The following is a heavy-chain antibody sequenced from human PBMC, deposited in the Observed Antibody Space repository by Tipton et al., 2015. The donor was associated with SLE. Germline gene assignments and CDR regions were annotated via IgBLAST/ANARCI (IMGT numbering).Heavy chain of an antibody. J-gene: IGHJ6*02. Sequence: QLVQSGAEVKKPGESLKISCKGSGYSFTAYWIVWVRQMPGKGLEWVGMINPGDSDTRYSPSFQGQVTISADSFTAYLKWSSLKASDTAMYYCARGGGFWSGTYGFPMDVWGQGTTVSVSS. CDR1: GYSFTAYW. V-gene: IGHV5-51*03. CDR3: ARGGGFWSGTYGFPMDV. D-gene: IGHD3-3*01. CDR2: INPGDSDT.